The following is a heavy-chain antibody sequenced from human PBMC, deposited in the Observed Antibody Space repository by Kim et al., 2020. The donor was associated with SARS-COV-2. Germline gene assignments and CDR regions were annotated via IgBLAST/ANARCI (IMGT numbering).Heavy chain of an antibody. CDR3: ALKDYYDNSGTFDY. J-gene: IGHJ4*01. Sequence: SETLSLTCTVSGGSISSNTYYWGWIRQPPGKGLEWIGSIYYSGSTYYNPSLKSRLTISVDTSKNQFSLRLSSVTAADTAVYDCALKDYYDNSGTFDYWG. CDR2: IYYSGST. D-gene: IGHD3-22*01. V-gene: IGHV4-39*01. CDR1: GGSISSNTYY.